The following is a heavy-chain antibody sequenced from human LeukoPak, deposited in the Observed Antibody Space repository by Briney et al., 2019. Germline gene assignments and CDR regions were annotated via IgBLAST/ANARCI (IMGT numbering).Heavy chain of an antibody. CDR1: GFTFSSYE. CDR2: ISGSGDYT. CDR3: AKDAYASSWYSDY. J-gene: IGHJ4*02. Sequence: PGGSLRLSCAASGFTFSSYEMNWVRQAPGKGLEWVSTISGSGDYTYYADSVRGRFTISRDNSKNTLYLQMHSLRAEDTAVYYCAKDAYASSWYSDYWGQGTLVTVSS. D-gene: IGHD3-22*01. V-gene: IGHV3-23*01.